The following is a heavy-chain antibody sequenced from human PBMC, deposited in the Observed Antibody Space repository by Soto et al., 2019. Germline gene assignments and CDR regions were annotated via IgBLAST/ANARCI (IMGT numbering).Heavy chain of an antibody. D-gene: IGHD3-22*01. J-gene: IGHJ4*02. Sequence: GEPLNISCKGSGYSCTSYWISWVRQLPGKGLEWMGIIYPGDSDTRYSPSFQGQVTISADKSISTAYLQWSSLKASDTAMYYYDSSGYFDYWGQGTLVTVSS. CDR1: GYSCTSYW. V-gene: IGHV5-51*01. CDR2: IYPGDSDT. CDR3: DSSGYFDY.